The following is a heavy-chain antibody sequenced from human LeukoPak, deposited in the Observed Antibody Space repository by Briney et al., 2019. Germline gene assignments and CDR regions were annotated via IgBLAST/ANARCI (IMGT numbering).Heavy chain of an antibody. CDR1: GYTLTELS. CDR3: ATGIYDILTGYQPYYFDY. J-gene: IGHJ4*02. Sequence: ASVKVSCKVSGYTLTELSMHWVRQAPGKGPEWMGGFDPEDGETIYAQKFQGRVTMTEDTSTDTAYMELSSLRSEDTAVYYCATGIYDILTGYQPYYFDYWGQGTLVTVSS. CDR2: FDPEDGET. D-gene: IGHD3-9*01. V-gene: IGHV1-24*01.